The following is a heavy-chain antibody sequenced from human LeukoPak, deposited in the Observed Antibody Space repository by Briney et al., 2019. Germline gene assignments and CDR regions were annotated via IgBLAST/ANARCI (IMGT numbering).Heavy chain of an antibody. CDR2: ISSSSSYI. CDR3: ARLGGGVTPDY. CDR1: GFTFSSYS. J-gene: IGHJ4*02. V-gene: IGHV3-21*01. D-gene: IGHD3-16*01. Sequence: GGSLRLSCAASGFTFSSYSMNWVRQAPGKGLEWVSSISSSSSYIYYADSVKGRFTIFRDNAKNSLYLQMNSLRAEDTAVYYCARLGGGVTPDYWGQGTLVTVSS.